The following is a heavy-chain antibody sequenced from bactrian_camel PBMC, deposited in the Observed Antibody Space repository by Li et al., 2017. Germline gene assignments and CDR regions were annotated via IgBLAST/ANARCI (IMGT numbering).Heavy chain of an antibody. J-gene: IGHJ6*01. CDR1: GRTYKDYC. D-gene: IGHD1*01. V-gene: IGHV3S63*01. CDR2: IATGSGNT. CDR3: AAGGPGTGGGLRLFFTGRPFGA. Sequence: HVQLVESGGGSAQAGGSLRVSCAVSGRTYKDYCMGWFRQAPGKEREGVARIATGSGNTYYADSVKGRFTISQDNAKNTVYLQMNSLKPEDTAMYYCAAGGPGTGGGLRLFFTGRPFGAWGQGTQVTVS.